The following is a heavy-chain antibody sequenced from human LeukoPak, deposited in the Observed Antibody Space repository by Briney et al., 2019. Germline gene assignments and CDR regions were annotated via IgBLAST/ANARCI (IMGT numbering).Heavy chain of an antibody. D-gene: IGHD3-22*01. CDR3: ATDEGYYDSSGYYLHY. V-gene: IGHV1-8*01. CDR2: MNPNSGNT. Sequence: GASVKVSCKASGYTFTSYDINWARQATGQGLEWMGWMNPNSGNTGYAQKFQGRVTMTRNTSISTAYMELSSLRSEDTAVYYCATDEGYYDSSGYYLHYWGQGTLVTVSS. CDR1: GYTFTSYD. J-gene: IGHJ4*02.